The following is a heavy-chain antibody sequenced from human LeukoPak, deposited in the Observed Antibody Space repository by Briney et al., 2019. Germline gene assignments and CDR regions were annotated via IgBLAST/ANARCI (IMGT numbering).Heavy chain of an antibody. V-gene: IGHV3-23*01. Sequence: PGGSLRLSCAASGFTFSSYNMNWVRQAPGKGLEWVSAISGSGGSTYYADSVKGRFTISRDNSKNTLYLQMSSLRAEDTAVYYCAKDLLAAPNVDYWGQGTLVTVSS. D-gene: IGHD6-6*01. CDR1: GFTFSSYN. CDR3: AKDLLAAPNVDY. J-gene: IGHJ4*02. CDR2: ISGSGGST.